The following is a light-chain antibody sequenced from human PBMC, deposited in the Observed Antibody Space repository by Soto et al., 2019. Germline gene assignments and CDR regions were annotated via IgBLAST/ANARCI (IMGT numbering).Light chain of an antibody. Sequence: DIPMTQSPSSLSASVGDRVTITCRASQSISNSLNWYQQKPGKAPDRLIYAASNLQSGVPSRFTGSGSGTDFTLTISSLQPEDFTTYYCQQSYSTPQMYTFGQGTKLEIK. CDR1: QSISNS. V-gene: IGKV1-39*01. CDR3: QQSYSTPQMYT. CDR2: AAS. J-gene: IGKJ2*01.